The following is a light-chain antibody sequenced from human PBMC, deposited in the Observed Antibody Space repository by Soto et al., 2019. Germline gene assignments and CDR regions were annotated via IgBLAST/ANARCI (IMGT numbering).Light chain of an antibody. CDR3: QQRHMWPIT. J-gene: IGKJ5*01. CDR2: DAY. Sequence: EVVLTQSPVTLSLSPGERATLSCRASQSFRCLLAWYQQKPGQAPRLLIYDAYNRATGIPPRFSGSGSGTYFTLTIISLEPEDSAVYYCQQRHMWPITFGQGTRLEIK. V-gene: IGKV3-11*01. CDR1: QSFRCL.